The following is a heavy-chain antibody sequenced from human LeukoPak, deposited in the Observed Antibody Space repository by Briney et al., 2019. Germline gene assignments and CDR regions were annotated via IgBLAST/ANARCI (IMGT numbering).Heavy chain of an antibody. Sequence: SVKVSCKASGGTFSSYAISWVRQAPGQGLEWMGGIIPIFGTANYAQKFQGRVTITADESTSTAYMELSSLRSEDTAVYYCARARFDADAFDIWGQGTMVTVSS. CDR1: GGTFSSYA. V-gene: IGHV1-69*13. D-gene: IGHD3-9*01. CDR2: IIPIFGTA. J-gene: IGHJ3*02. CDR3: ARARFDADAFDI.